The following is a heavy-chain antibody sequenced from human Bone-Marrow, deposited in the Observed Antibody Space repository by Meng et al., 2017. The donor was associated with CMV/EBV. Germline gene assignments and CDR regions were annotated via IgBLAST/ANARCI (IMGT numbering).Heavy chain of an antibody. V-gene: IGHV3-30-3*01. Sequence: GESLKISCAASGFTFSSYAMHWVRQAPGKGLEWVAVISYDGSNKYYADSVKGRFTISRDNSKNTLYLQMNSLRAEDTAVYYCARGLDSDEYQLLNPHFDYWGHGTLVTVSS. J-gene: IGHJ4*01. D-gene: IGHD2-2*01. CDR1: GFTFSSYA. CDR2: ISYDGSNK. CDR3: ARGLDSDEYQLLNPHFDY.